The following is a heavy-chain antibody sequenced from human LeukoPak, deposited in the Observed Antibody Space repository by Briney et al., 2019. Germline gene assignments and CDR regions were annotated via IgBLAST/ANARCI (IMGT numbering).Heavy chain of an antibody. V-gene: IGHV4-39*07. D-gene: IGHD6-13*01. CDR2: IYYSGST. CDR1: GGSINNSSYY. J-gene: IGHJ4*02. CDR3: ARVTGYMTEDYFDY. Sequence: SETLSLTCTVSGGSINNSSYYWGWIRQPPGKGLEWIGSIYYSGSTYYNPSLKSRVTISVDTSKNQFSLRLSSVTAADTAVYYCARVTGYMTEDYFDYWGQGTLITVSS.